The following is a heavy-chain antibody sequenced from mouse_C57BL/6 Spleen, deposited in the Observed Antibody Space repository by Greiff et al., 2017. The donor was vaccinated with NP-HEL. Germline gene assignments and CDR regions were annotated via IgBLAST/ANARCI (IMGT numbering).Heavy chain of an antibody. CDR3: APRRDY. Sequence: EVQLQQSGPELVKPGASVKISCKASGYTFTDYYMNWVKQSHGRSLEWIGDINPNNGGTSYNQKFKGKATLTVDKSSSTAYMELRSLTSADAAVYYCAPRRDYWGQGTSVTVSS. CDR2: INPNNGGT. CDR1: GYTFTDYY. J-gene: IGHJ4*01. V-gene: IGHV1-26*01.